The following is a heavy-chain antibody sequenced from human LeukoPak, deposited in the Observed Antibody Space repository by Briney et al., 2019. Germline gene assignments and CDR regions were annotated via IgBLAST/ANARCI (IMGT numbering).Heavy chain of an antibody. J-gene: IGHJ4*02. D-gene: IGHD1-26*01. CDR1: GYSFTGYY. Sequence: GASVKVSCKASGYSFTGYYMHWVRQAPGQGLEWMGWMNPSSGDTNYAQMFQGRVTMTRDTSISTAYMELTRVTSDDTAVYYCAVSGGSYYWADYWGQGTLVTVSS. V-gene: IGHV1-2*02. CDR3: AVSGGSYYWADY. CDR2: MNPSSGDT.